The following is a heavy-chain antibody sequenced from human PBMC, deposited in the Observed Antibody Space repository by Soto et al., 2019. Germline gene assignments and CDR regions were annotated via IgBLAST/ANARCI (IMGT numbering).Heavy chain of an antibody. J-gene: IGHJ4*02. V-gene: IGHV3-53*01. CDR1: GFTVSSNY. CDR2: IYSGGST. Sequence: PGGSLRLSCAASGFTVSSNYMSWVRQAPGKGLEWVSVIYSGGSTYYADSVKGRFTISRDNSKNTLYLQMNSLRAEDTAVYYCARAKDGYYFDYWGQGTLDTVSS. D-gene: IGHD5-12*01. CDR3: ARAKDGYYFDY.